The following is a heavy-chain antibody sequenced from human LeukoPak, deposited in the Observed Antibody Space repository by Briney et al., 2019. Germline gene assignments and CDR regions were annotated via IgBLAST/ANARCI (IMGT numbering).Heavy chain of an antibody. CDR2: IYYSGGN. J-gene: IGHJ4*02. V-gene: IGHV4-39*02. D-gene: IGHD3-10*01. CDR1: GGAFNSRGYY. CDR3: ASVVGSGSPPFEH. Sequence: PSETLSLTCVVSGGAFNSRGYYWSWIRPPPGKGLEWIGSIYYSGGNYYNPTLKSRVNISVDTSNNHFSLKLSSVTAADTAVYYCASVVGSGSPPFEHWGRGTLVTVSS.